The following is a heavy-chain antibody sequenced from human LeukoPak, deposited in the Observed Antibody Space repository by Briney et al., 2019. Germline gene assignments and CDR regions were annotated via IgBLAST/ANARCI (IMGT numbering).Heavy chain of an antibody. Sequence: SETLSLTCTVSGGSISSSSYYWGWIRQPPGKGLEWIGSIYYSGSTYYNPSLKSRVTISVDTSKNQFSLKLSSVTAADTAVYYCASLIMVRGVSRAYYYYMDVWGKGTTVTISS. CDR2: IYYSGST. CDR1: GGSISSSSYY. J-gene: IGHJ6*03. V-gene: IGHV4-39*07. CDR3: ASLIMVRGVSRAYYYYMDV. D-gene: IGHD3-10*01.